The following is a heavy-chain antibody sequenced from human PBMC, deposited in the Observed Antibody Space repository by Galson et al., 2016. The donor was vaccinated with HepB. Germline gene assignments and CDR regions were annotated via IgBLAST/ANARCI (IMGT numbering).Heavy chain of an antibody. D-gene: IGHD2-15*01. V-gene: IGHV4-39*07. CDR1: GGSISSSTYY. J-gene: IGHJ4*02. Sequence: SETLSLTCPVSGGSISSSTYYWGWIRQPPGKGLEWIGSIYYSGSTYYNPSLKSRVTISVDTSKNQFSLKLSSVTAADTALYYCARSAVVGPILFNYWGQGILVIVSS. CDR3: ARSAVVGPILFNY. CDR2: IYYSGST.